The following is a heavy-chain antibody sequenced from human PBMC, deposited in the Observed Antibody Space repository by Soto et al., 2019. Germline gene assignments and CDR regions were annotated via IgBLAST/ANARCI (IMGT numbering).Heavy chain of an antibody. Sequence: SETLSLTCTVSGGSISSYYWSWIRQPPGKGLEWIGYIYYSGSTNYNPSLKSRVTISVDTSKNQFSLKLSSVTADTAVYYCARVHSSSWPHYYYYGMDVWGQGTTVTVSS. CDR2: IYYSGST. CDR1: GGSISSYY. J-gene: IGHJ6*02. CDR3: ARVHSSSWPHYYYYGMDV. D-gene: IGHD6-13*01. V-gene: IGHV4-59*01.